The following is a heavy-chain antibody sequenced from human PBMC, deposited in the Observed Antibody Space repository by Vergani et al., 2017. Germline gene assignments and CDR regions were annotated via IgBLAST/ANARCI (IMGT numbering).Heavy chain of an antibody. V-gene: IGHV4-30-4*08. CDR1: GGSISSGDYY. CDR3: AREKRFGELSNWFDP. Sequence: QVQLQESGPGLVKPSQTLSLTCTVSGGSISSGDYYRSWIRQPPGKGLEWIGYIYYSGSTYYNPSLKSRVTISVDTSKNQFSLKLSSVTAADTAVYYCAREKRFGELSNWFDPWGQGTLVTVSS. J-gene: IGHJ5*02. D-gene: IGHD3-10*01. CDR2: IYYSGST.